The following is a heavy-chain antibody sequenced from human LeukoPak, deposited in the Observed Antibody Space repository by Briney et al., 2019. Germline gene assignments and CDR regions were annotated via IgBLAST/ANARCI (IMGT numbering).Heavy chain of an antibody. V-gene: IGHV4-34*01. Sequence: PSETLSLTCAVYGGSFSGYYWSWIRQPPGKGLEWIGEINHSGSTNYNPSLKSRVTISVDTSKSQFSLKLSSVTAADTAVYYCARWITGTTSEDYWGQGTLVTVSS. CDR1: GGSFSGYY. D-gene: IGHD1-7*01. J-gene: IGHJ4*02. CDR2: INHSGST. CDR3: ARWITGTTSEDY.